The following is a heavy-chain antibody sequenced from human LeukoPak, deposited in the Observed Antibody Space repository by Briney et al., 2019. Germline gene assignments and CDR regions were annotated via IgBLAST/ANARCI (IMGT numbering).Heavy chain of an antibody. V-gene: IGHV3-23*01. CDR1: GFTFSTYA. J-gene: IGHJ4*02. CDR3: ANGGAVAGIDY. D-gene: IGHD6-19*01. CDR2: ISGSGGRT. Sequence: PGGSRRLSCAASGFTFSTYAMSWVRQAPGKGLEWVSGISGSGGRTYYADSVKGRFTISRDNSKNTLYLQMNSLRAEDTAVYYCANGGAVAGIDYWGQGTLVTVSS.